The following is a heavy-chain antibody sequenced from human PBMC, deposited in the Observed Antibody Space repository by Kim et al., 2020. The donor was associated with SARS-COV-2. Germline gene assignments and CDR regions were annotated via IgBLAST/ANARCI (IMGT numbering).Heavy chain of an antibody. Sequence: GGSLRLSCAASGFTFSSYAMHWVRRAPGKGLEWVAVISYDGSNKYYADSVKGRFTISRDNSKNTLYLQMNSLRAEDTAVYYCARSGYHDYWGQGTLATV. CDR2: ISYDGSNK. V-gene: IGHV3-30*04. J-gene: IGHJ4*02. CDR3: ARSGYHDY. D-gene: IGHD3-3*01. CDR1: GFTFSSYA.